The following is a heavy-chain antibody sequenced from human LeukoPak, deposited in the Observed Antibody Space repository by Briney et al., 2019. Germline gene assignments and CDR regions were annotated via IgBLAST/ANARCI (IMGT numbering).Heavy chain of an antibody. CDR3: ARDADYDRGFDY. CDR2: ICTSGST. D-gene: IGHD3-22*01. V-gene: IGHV4-4*07. Sequence: SETLSLTCTVSGGSISSYYWSWIRQPAGKGLEWIGRICTSGSTNFNPSLKSRVSMSVDTSKNQFSLNLSSATAADTAVYYCARDADYDRGFDYWGQGTLVTVSS. CDR1: GGSISSYY. J-gene: IGHJ4*02.